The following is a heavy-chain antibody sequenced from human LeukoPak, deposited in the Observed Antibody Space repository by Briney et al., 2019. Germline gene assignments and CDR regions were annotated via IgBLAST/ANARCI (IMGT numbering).Heavy chain of an antibody. Sequence: SQTLSLTCAISGDTFSSNSAAWHWIRQSPSRGLEWLGRTYYRSKLYNDYAVSVKSRITINQDTSKNQFSLQLNSVTPEDTAVYYCARAPRGIFDYWGQGTLVTVSS. CDR1: GDTFSSNSAA. CDR2: TYYRSKLYN. D-gene: IGHD3-16*01. V-gene: IGHV6-1*01. CDR3: ARAPRGIFDY. J-gene: IGHJ4*02.